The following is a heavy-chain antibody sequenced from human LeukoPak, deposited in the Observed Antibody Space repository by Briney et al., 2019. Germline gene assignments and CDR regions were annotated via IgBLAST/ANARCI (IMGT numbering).Heavy chain of an antibody. D-gene: IGHD1-26*01. CDR2: VYYSGST. CDR3: ARNESVLGTTGLNDFFDA. V-gene: IGHV4-39*01. CDR1: GGSIRGSSDY. Sequence: SETLSLTCTVSGGSIRGSSDYWGWIRQSPGKGLEWIGSVYYSGSTYYNPSLKSRVSISVDTSKNQFHLRLTSVTAADTAVYYCARNESVLGTTGLNDFFDAWGQGTLVTVSS. J-gene: IGHJ4*02.